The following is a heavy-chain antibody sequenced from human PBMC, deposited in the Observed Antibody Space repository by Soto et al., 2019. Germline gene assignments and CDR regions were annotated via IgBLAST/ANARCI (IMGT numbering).Heavy chain of an antibody. V-gene: IGHV1-18*01. Sequence: QVQLEQSGAEVKKPGASVKVSCKASGYTFTNYGISWVRQAHGQGLEWMGWISANSGNTNYAQKFKGRVTMTTDTSTSTAFMELRSLSSDDTAMYYCAREGNLNSLDYWGQGTLVTVSS. CDR3: AREGNLNSLDY. J-gene: IGHJ4*02. D-gene: IGHD4-4*01. CDR2: ISANSGNT. CDR1: GYTFTNYG.